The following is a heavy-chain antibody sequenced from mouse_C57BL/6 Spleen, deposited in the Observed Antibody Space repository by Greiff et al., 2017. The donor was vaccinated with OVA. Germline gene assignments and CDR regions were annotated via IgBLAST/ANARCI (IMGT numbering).Heavy chain of an antibody. Sequence: EVKVEESGGGLVKPGGSLKLSCAASGFTFSSYAMSWVRQTPEKRLEWVATISDGGSYTYYPDNVKGRFTISRDNAKNNLYLQMSHLKSEDTAMYYCARDESIYFDYWGQGTTLTVSS. J-gene: IGHJ2*01. V-gene: IGHV5-4*01. CDR2: ISDGGSYT. D-gene: IGHD2-10*02. CDR1: GFTFSSYA. CDR3: ARDESIYFDY.